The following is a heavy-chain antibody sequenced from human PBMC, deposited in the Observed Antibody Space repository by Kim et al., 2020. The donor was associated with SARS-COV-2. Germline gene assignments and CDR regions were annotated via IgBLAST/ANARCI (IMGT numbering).Heavy chain of an antibody. CDR3: ARGYMVRGRWRDV. D-gene: IGHD3-10*01. J-gene: IGHJ6*02. Sequence: SPSFQGHVTISADKSISTAYLQWSSLKASDTAMYYCARGYMVRGRWRDVWGQGTTVTVSS. V-gene: IGHV5-10-1*01.